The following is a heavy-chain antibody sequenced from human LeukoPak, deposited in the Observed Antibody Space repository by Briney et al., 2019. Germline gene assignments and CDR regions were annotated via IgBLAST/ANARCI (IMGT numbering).Heavy chain of an antibody. D-gene: IGHD3-10*01. Sequence: SETLSLTCTVSGGSISSSSYYWGWIRQPPGKGLEWIGSIYYSGSTYHNPSLKSRVTISVDTSKNQFSLKLSSVTAADTAVYYCASGDGPDYWGQGTLVTVSS. J-gene: IGHJ4*02. CDR1: GGSISSSSYY. V-gene: IGHV4-39*01. CDR3: ASGDGPDY. CDR2: IYYSGST.